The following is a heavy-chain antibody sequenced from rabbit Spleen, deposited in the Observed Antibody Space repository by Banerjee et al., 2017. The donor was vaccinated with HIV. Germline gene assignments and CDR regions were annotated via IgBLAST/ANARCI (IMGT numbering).Heavy chain of an antibody. D-gene: IGHD1-1*01. CDR3: ARDRSTSSGYYFGFNL. Sequence: QLVESGGGLVQPGGSLKLSCKASGFDFSTYSMSWVRQAPGKGLEWIGYIVPIFGVTYYANWVNGRFTISSHNAQNTLYLQLNSLTAADTATYFCARDRSTSSGYYFGFNLWGQGTLVTVS. CDR2: IVPIFGVT. CDR1: GFDFSTYS. J-gene: IGHJ4*01. V-gene: IGHV1S7*01.